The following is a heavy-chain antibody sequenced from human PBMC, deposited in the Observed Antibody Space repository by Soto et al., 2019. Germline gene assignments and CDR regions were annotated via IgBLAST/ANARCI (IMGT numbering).Heavy chain of an antibody. D-gene: IGHD6-6*01. V-gene: IGHV3-21*01. Sequence: GGSLRLSCAASGFTFSSYNMNWARQAPGKGLEWVSSISSSGSYIYYADSVKGRFTISRDNAKNSLYLQMNSLRAEDTAVYYCARGGEYSSSKGWFDPWGQGTLVTVSS. J-gene: IGHJ5*02. CDR1: GFTFSSYN. CDR2: ISSSGSYI. CDR3: ARGGEYSSSKGWFDP.